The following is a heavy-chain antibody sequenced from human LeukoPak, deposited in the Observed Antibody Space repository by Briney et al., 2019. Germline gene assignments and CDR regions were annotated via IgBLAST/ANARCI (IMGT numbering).Heavy chain of an antibody. J-gene: IGHJ4*02. V-gene: IGHV1-8*03. Sequence: ASVKVSCKASGYTFTSYDINWVRQATGQGLEWMGWMNPNSGNTGYAQKFQGRVTITRNTSISTAYMELSSLRSEDTAVYYCARGVYYYDILTGYYYFDYWGQGTLVTVSS. D-gene: IGHD3-9*01. CDR3: ARGVYYYDILTGYYYFDY. CDR1: GYTFTSYD. CDR2: MNPNSGNT.